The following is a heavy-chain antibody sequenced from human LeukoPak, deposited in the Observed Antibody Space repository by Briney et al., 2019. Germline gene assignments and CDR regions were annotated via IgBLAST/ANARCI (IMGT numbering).Heavy chain of an antibody. Sequence: GGSLRLSCAASGFTFSSYWMHWVRQAPGKGLVWVSRINSDGSSTSYADSVKGRFTISRDNAKNTLYLQMNSLRAEDTAVYYCAREVVVAATDWFDPWGQGTLVTVSS. V-gene: IGHV3-74*01. CDR3: AREVVVAATDWFDP. J-gene: IGHJ5*02. D-gene: IGHD2-15*01. CDR2: INSDGSST. CDR1: GFTFSSYW.